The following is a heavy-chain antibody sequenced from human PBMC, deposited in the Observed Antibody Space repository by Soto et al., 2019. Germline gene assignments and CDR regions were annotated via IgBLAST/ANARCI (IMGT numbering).Heavy chain of an antibody. J-gene: IGHJ5*02. Sequence: PGESLKISCKGSGYSFTSYWIGWVRQMPGKGLEWMGIIYPGDSDTRYSPSFQGQVTISAGKSISTAYLQWSSLRASDTAMYYCARWVILTGYYPDLWGQGTLVTVSS. D-gene: IGHD3-9*01. V-gene: IGHV5-51*01. CDR2: IYPGDSDT. CDR1: GYSFTSYW. CDR3: ARWVILTGYYPDL.